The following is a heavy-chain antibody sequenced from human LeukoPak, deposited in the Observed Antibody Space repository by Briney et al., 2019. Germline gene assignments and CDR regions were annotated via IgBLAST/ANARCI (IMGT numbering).Heavy chain of an antibody. V-gene: IGHV3-30*03. CDR2: ISYDGSDK. CDR3: ARPPSERLQYAKYDY. Sequence: GGSLRLSCAASGFSFSTYGMHWVRQAPGKGLEWVAVISYDGSDKYYADPVKGRFTISRDNSKNTLYLQMNSLRAEDTAVYYCARPPSERLQYAKYDYWGQGTLVTVSS. J-gene: IGHJ4*02. D-gene: IGHD4-11*01. CDR1: GFSFSTYG.